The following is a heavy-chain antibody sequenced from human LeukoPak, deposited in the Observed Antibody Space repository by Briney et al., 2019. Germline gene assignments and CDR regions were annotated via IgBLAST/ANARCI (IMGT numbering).Heavy chain of an antibody. CDR2: IFHSGST. CDR3: ARDASLQTGAFDV. J-gene: IGHJ3*01. D-gene: IGHD5-24*01. V-gene: IGHV4-4*02. Sequence: SETLSLTCAVSGGSISRSDWWSWVRQSPGKGLGWIGEIFHSGSTKYNPSLKSRVTISVDKSKNQFSLNLTSVTAADTAMYYCARDASLQTGAFDVWGQGTMVTVSS. CDR1: GGSISRSDW.